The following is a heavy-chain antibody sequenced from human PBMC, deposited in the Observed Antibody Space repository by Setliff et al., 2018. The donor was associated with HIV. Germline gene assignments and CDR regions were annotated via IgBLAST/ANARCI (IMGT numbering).Heavy chain of an antibody. CDR3: ARDRAHYYDSSGQMPFDI. D-gene: IGHD3-22*01. J-gene: IGHJ3*02. Sequence: SVKVSCKASGGTFSSYAISWVRQAPGQGLEWMGGIVPIFGTANYAQKFQGRVTITTDESTSTAYMELSSLRSEDTAVYYCARDRAHYYDSSGQMPFDIWGQGTMVTVS. V-gene: IGHV1-69*05. CDR1: GGTFSSYA. CDR2: IVPIFGTA.